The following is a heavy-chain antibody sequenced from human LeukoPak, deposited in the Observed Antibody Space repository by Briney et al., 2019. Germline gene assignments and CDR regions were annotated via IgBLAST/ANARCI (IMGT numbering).Heavy chain of an antibody. D-gene: IGHD3-10*01. V-gene: IGHV4-39*07. CDR3: ARMVYYGSGSYYMEYYFDY. Sequence: PSETLSLTCTVSGYSISSSSYYWGWIRQPPGKGLEWIGSIYYSGSTYYNPSLKSRVTISVDTSKNQFSLKLSSVTAADTAVYYCARMVYYGSGSYYMEYYFDYWGQGTLVTVSS. CDR1: GYSISSSSYY. J-gene: IGHJ4*02. CDR2: IYYSGST.